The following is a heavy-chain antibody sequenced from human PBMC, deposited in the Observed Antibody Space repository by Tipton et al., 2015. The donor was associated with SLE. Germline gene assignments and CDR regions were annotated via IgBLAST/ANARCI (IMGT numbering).Heavy chain of an antibody. Sequence: GLVKPSETLSVICTVSSDSISSYYWNWIRQPPGKGLEWIAYIYYSGSTNYNPSLKSRLTISMDTSKNQFSLRLNSVTAADTAVYYCVRINSGASRLFDYWGQGMLVAVSS. D-gene: IGHD1-26*01. CDR2: IYYSGST. J-gene: IGHJ4*02. CDR3: VRINSGASRLFDY. V-gene: IGHV4-59*08. CDR1: SDSISSYY.